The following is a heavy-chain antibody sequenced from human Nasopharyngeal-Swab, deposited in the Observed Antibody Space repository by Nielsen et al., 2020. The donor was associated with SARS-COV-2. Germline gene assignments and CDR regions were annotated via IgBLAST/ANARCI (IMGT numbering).Heavy chain of an antibody. D-gene: IGHD3-16*01. V-gene: IGHV3-48*02. J-gene: IGHJ3*01. Sequence: GESLKISCEASGFIFNTYGMNWVRQAPGKGLEWISYISDDNTIFYADSVKGRFTISRDNAKNSLDLQMNSLRDEDTAVYYCARDWGRAFDVWSQGTMVTVSS. CDR2: ISDDNTI. CDR3: ARDWGRAFDV. CDR1: GFIFNTYG.